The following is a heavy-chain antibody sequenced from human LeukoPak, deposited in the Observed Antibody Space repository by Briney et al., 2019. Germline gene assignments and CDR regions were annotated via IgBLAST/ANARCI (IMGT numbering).Heavy chain of an antibody. CDR3: AKDRGGATWFDP. CDR2: ISSSTSNK. D-gene: IGHD1-26*01. V-gene: IGHV3-48*01. CDR1: GFSFNNYS. J-gene: IGHJ5*02. Sequence: GGSLRLSCAASGFSFNNYSMNWVRQAPGKGLEWLSYISSSTSNKYYADSVKGRFTISRDNSKNTLYLQMNSLRAEDTAVYYCAKDRGGATWFDPWGQGTLVTVSS.